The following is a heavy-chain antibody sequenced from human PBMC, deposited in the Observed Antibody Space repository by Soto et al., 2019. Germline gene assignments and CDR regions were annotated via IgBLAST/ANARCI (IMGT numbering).Heavy chain of an antibody. CDR3: ARDPTSYGSGSSYYYYYYGMDV. Sequence: ASVKVSCKASGYNFTGYYMHWVRQAPGQGLEWMGWINPNSGGTNYAQKFQGRVTMTRDTSISTAYTELSRLRSDDTAVYYCARDPTSYGSGSSYYYYYYGMDVWGQGTTVTVSS. CDR2: INPNSGGT. V-gene: IGHV1-2*02. J-gene: IGHJ6*02. CDR1: GYNFTGYY. D-gene: IGHD3-10*01.